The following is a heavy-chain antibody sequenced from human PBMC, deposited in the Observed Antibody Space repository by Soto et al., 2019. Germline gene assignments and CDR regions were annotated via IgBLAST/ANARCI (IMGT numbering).Heavy chain of an antibody. J-gene: IGHJ6*02. CDR3: ARDVSHGSGSYPRNYYGMDV. Sequence: ASVKVSCKASGYTFTSYGISWVRQAPGQGLEWMGWISAYNGNTNYAQKLQGRVTMTTDTSTSTAYMELRSLRSDDTAVYYCARDVSHGSGSYPRNYYGMDVWGQGTTVTVSS. CDR1: GYTFTSYG. CDR2: ISAYNGNT. D-gene: IGHD3-10*01. V-gene: IGHV1-18*01.